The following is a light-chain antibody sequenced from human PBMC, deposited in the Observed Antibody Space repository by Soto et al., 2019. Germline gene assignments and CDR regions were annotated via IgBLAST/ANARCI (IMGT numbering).Light chain of an antibody. V-gene: IGKV3-15*01. CDR2: GAS. CDR1: QSGSSN. J-gene: IGKJ1*01. CDR3: QQYGSSPRT. Sequence: EIVMTQSPATLSVSPGERATLSCRASQSGSSNLAWYQQKPGQAPRLLIYGASTRATGIPARFSGGGSETEFTLTISSLQSEDFAVYYCQQYGSSPRTFGQGTKVDIK.